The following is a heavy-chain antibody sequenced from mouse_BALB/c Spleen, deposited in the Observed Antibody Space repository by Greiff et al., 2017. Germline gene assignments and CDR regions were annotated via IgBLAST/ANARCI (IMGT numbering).Heavy chain of an antibody. D-gene: IGHD1-1*01. J-gene: IGHJ4*01. CDR3: ARHTTVVSYAMDY. CDR1: GFTFSSYG. CDR2: ISSGGSYT. V-gene: IGHV5-6*02. Sequence: DVMLVESGGDLVKPGGSLKLSCAASGFTFSSYGMSWVRQTPDKRLEWVATISSGGSYTYYPDSVKGRFTISRDNAKNTLYLQMSSLKSEDTAMYYCARHTTVVSYAMDYWGQGTSVTVSS.